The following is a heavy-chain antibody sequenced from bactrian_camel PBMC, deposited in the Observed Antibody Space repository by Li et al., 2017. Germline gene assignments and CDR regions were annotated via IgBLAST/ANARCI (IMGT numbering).Heavy chain of an antibody. V-gene: IGHV3S40*01. J-gene: IGHJ6*01. CDR1: GFTFSSYP. CDR2: INRGGDST. Sequence: VQLVESGGGLVQPGGSLRLSCAASGFTFSSYPMSWVRQAPGKGLERVSAINRGGDSTYYADSVKGRFTISRANAEHTTYLQMNNLKPEDAAMYYCAVSFRYGGVVGRGRLSLLGSGDPGHRL. CDR3: AVSFRYGGVVGRGRLSL. D-gene: IGHD6*01.